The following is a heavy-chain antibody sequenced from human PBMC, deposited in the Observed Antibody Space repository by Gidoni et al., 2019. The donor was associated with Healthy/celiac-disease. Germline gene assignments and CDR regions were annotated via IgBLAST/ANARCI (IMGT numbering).Heavy chain of an antibody. V-gene: IGHV4-38-2*02. CDR2: IYHSGCT. CDR1: GYSLSSGYY. CDR3: ARGNEWELLSTEYYFDY. Sequence: QVQLQESGPGLVKPSETLSLTCTVSGYSLSSGYYWGWIRQPPGKGLEWIGSIYHSGCTYYKPSLKSRVTISVDTSKNQFSLKLSSVTAADTAVYYCARGNEWELLSTEYYFDYWGQGTLVTVSS. J-gene: IGHJ4*02. D-gene: IGHD1-26*01.